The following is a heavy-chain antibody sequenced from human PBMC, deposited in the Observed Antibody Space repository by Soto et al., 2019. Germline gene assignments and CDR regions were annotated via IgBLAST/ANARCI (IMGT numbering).Heavy chain of an antibody. J-gene: IGHJ6*02. CDR1: GFTFSSFG. CDR3: AKEKLYQAQIVAHRGMDV. CDR2: ISYDGNNK. V-gene: IGHV3-30*18. D-gene: IGHD6-6*01. Sequence: QVHLVESGGGVVQPGRSLRLSCAASGFTFSSFGMHWVRQAPGKGLEWVAVISYDGNNKYYADSVKGRFTISRDNSKNTLYLQMNSLRAEDTAVYFCAKEKLYQAQIVAHRGMDVWGQGTAVTVSS.